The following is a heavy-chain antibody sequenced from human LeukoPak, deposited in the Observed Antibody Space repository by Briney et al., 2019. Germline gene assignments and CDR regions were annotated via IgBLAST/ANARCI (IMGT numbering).Heavy chain of an antibody. CDR3: ARLTVNYYDSSGYYYFDY. CDR1: GGSISSSSYY. CDR2: IYYSGST. V-gene: IGHV4-39*01. Sequence: SETLSLTCTVSGGSISSSSYYWGWIRQPPGKGLEWIVSIYYSGSTYYNPSLKSRVTISVDTSKNQFPLKLSSVTAADTAVYYCARLTVNYYDSSGYYYFDYWGQGTLVTVSS. D-gene: IGHD3-22*01. J-gene: IGHJ4*02.